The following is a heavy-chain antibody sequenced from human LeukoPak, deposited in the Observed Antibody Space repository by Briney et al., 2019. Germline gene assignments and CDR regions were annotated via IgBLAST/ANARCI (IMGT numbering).Heavy chain of an antibody. V-gene: IGHV1-46*01. CDR1: GYTFTSYY. Sequence: ASVKVSCKASGYTFTSYYMHWVRQAPGQGLEWMGIINPSGGSTSYAQKLQGRVTMTTDTSTSTAYMELRSLRSDDTAVYYCAKTRTTYYYDSSGSDAFDIWGQGTMVTVSS. D-gene: IGHD3-22*01. J-gene: IGHJ3*02. CDR2: INPSGGST. CDR3: AKTRTTYYYDSSGSDAFDI.